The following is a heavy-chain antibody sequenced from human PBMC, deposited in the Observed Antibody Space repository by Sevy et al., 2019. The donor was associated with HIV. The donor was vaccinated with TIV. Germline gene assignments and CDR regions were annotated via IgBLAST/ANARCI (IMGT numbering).Heavy chain of an antibody. V-gene: IGHV3-21*01. CDR3: ARRGLSTVYDAFDI. Sequence: GGSLRLSCVASGFTFSDYLMNWVRQSPGKGLEWIASISGSSNYIYYADSLKGRVTISRDNAKNSLYLQMNSLRAEDTACYYCARRGLSTVYDAFDIWGQGTMVTVSS. CDR1: GFTFSDYL. D-gene: IGHD4-17*01. CDR2: ISGSSNYI. J-gene: IGHJ3*02.